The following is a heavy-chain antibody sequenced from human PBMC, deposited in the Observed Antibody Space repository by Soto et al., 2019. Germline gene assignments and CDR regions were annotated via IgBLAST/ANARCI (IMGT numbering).Heavy chain of an antibody. CDR1: GYTFTGHY. Sequence: QVQLVQSGAELRKPGASVTVSCKASGYTFTGHYLHWVRQAPGQRFEWLGWINPNGGATKYARKFQGRISLTRDTSTPTAYLELNRLRSDDTAVYFCARLGSYYDGSSYPFWGQGTLVTVPS. D-gene: IGHD3-16*01. CDR3: ARLGSYYDGSSYPF. V-gene: IGHV1-2*02. J-gene: IGHJ4*02. CDR2: INPNGGAT.